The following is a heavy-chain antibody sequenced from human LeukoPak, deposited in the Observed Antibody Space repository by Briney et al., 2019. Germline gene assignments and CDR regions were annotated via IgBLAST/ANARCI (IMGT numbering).Heavy chain of an antibody. CDR2: IYHTGST. CDR3: ARDPQGDASQAFDG. D-gene: IGHD3-16*01. Sequence: PSGTLSLTCAVSGGSISSSNWWSWVRQPPGKGLEWIGEIYHTGSTNYNPSLKSRVTISVDKSKNQLSLKLSSVTAADTAVYYCARDPQGDASQAFDGWGQGTLVTASS. CDR1: GGSISSSNW. V-gene: IGHV4-4*02. J-gene: IGHJ4*02.